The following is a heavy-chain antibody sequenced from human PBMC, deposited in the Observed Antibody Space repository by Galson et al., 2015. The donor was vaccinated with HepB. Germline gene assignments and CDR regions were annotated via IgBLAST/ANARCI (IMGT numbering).Heavy chain of an antibody. Sequence: SLRLSCAASGFTFSTYGMHWVRQAPGKGLEWVSVISYDGRNTFYSDSVKGRFTISRDNPKNTVYLQMNNLRPEDTAVYYCVRSIGAYNSFDIWGQGTMVTVSP. D-gene: IGHD5-24*01. CDR2: ISYDGRNT. V-gene: IGHV3-30*03. CDR3: VRSIGAYNSFDI. CDR1: GFTFSTYG. J-gene: IGHJ3*02.